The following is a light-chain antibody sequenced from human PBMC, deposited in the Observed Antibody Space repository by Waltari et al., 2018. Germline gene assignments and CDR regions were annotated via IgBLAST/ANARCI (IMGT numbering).Light chain of an antibody. V-gene: IGLV2-23*01. CDR2: EGS. CDR1: NSVVGSYHL. J-gene: IGLJ3*02. CDR3: SSYAGSGSPRV. Sequence: QSALIQPASVSGSPGQSITMPCPATNSVVGSYHLSSRYQQHPGKAPKFLIYEGSKRPSGVSYRFSGSKSGNTASLTIAGLQADDEADYYCSSYAGSGSPRVFGGGTKLTVL.